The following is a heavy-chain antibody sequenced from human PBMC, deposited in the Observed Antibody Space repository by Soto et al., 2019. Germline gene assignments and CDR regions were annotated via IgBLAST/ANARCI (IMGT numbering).Heavy chain of an antibody. V-gene: IGHV2-5*02. J-gene: IGHJ4*02. D-gene: IGHD6-19*01. CDR1: GVSLSTSGVG. CDR2: IYWDDDK. CDR3: ALDLGLSVAGIFLVC. Sequence: QITLKESGPTLVKPTETLTLTCTVSGVSLSTSGVGVGWIRQPPGKGLEWLALIYWDDDKRYNPSLKSRLTITKDTLRNQLVLTVTNMDPVDTATYCCALDLGLSVAGIFLVCWGQGTLVTVSS.